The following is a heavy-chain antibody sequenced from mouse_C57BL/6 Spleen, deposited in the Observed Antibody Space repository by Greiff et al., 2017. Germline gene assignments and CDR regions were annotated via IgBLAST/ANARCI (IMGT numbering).Heavy chain of an antibody. CDR1: GYTFTSYW. J-gene: IGHJ3*01. V-gene: IGHV1-52*01. CDR3: ARWHEGFAY. CDR2: IDPSDSET. D-gene: IGHD3-1*01. Sequence: QVHVKQPGAELVRPGSSVKLSCKASGYTFTSYWMHWVKQRPIQGLEWIGNIDPSDSETHYNQKFKDKATLTVDKSSSTAYMQLSSLTSEDSAVYYCARWHEGFAYWGQGTLVTVSA.